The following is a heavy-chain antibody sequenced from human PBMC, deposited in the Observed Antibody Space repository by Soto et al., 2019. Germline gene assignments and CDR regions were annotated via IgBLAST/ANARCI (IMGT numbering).Heavy chain of an antibody. D-gene: IGHD6-13*01. Sequence: AASVKVSCKASGFTFTSSAVQWVRQARGQRLEWIGWIVVGSGNTNYAQKFQERVTITRDMSTSTAYMELSSLRSEDTAVYYCAARDGSSWYWYFDYWGQGTLVTVSS. V-gene: IGHV1-58*01. CDR3: AARDGSSWYWYFDY. CDR2: IVVGSGNT. J-gene: IGHJ4*02. CDR1: GFTFTSSA.